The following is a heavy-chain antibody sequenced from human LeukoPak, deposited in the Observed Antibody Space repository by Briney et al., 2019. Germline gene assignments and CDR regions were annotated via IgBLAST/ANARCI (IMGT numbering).Heavy chain of an antibody. V-gene: IGHV3-48*03. CDR2: IASGGGANR. CDR3: ARIGTTTRGPAGLDV. CDR1: GFTFSSYE. D-gene: IGHD2/OR15-2a*01. J-gene: IGHJ6*02. Sequence: PGGSLRLSCEASGFTFSSYEMNWVRQAPGKGLEWVSYIASGGGANRFYSESVKGRFTISRDNAKNSLYLHMNSLRAEDTGVYYCARIGTTTRGPAGLDVWGQGTTVTVSS.